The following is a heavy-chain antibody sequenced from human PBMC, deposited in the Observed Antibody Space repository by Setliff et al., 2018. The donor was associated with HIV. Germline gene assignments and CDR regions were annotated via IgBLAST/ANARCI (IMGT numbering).Heavy chain of an antibody. D-gene: IGHD3-10*01. Sequence: SETLSLTCSVSGGSISSRSYYWSWIRQPAGKGLEWIGHIHTSGSTDYSPSLKSRVTISVDTSKKQFSLKLSSVTAADTAVYYCARSLGGRFDPWGQGTLVTVSS. CDR1: GGSISSRSYY. J-gene: IGHJ5*02. CDR3: ARSLGGRFDP. V-gene: IGHV4-61*09. CDR2: IHTSGST.